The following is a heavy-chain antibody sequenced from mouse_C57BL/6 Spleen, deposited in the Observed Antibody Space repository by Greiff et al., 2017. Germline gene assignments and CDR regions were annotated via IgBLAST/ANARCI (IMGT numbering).Heavy chain of an antibody. V-gene: IGHV14-2*01. D-gene: IGHD2-1*01. J-gene: IGHJ2*01. Sequence: VQLKQSGAELVKPGASVKLSCTASGFNIKDYYMHWVKQRTEQGLEWIGRIDPEDGDTKYAPKFQGKATITADTSSNTAYLQLSSLTSEDTAVYYCARERGYGNYFDYWGQGTTLTVSS. CDR2: IDPEDGDT. CDR1: GFNIKDYY. CDR3: ARERGYGNYFDY.